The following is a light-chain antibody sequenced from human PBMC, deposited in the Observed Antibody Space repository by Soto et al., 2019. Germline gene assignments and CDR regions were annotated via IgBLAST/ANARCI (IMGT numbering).Light chain of an antibody. CDR3: QSYDSSMSRV. CDR2: GNS. J-gene: IGLJ2*01. V-gene: IGLV1-40*01. Sequence: QSVLTQPPSVSGAPGQRVTISCTGSSSNIGAGYDVHWYQQLPGTAPKLLIYGNSNRPSGVPDRFSGSKSGTSASLAITGLQDEDAADYYCQSYDSSMSRVFGGGTKLTVL. CDR1: SSNIGAGYD.